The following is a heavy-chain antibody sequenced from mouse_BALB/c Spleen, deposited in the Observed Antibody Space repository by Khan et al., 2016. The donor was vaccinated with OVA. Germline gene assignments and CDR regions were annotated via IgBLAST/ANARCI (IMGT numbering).Heavy chain of an antibody. J-gene: IGHJ2*01. Sequence: VELKESGAELARPGASVKMSCKASGYTFTNYTMHWVKQRPGQGLEWIGYINPSSGYINYNQKFKDKATLTADKSSSTAYMQLTSLTSDDSAVYYCVRIPGPPDFFDSWGQGTTLTVSS. CDR2: INPSSGYI. CDR3: VRIPGPPDFFDS. CDR1: GYTFTNYT. V-gene: IGHV1-4*01.